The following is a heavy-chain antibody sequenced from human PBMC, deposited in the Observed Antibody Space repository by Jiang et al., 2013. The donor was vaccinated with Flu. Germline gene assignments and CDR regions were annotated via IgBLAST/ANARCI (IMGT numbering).Heavy chain of an antibody. Sequence: GAEVKKPGASVKVSCKASAYNSITYGFSWVRQAPGQGLEWLGWISVKNGNTNYAPHLQGRVTMSTDTSTSTAYMELRSLRSDDTAVYYCARDYYESSGYYYYFYGMDVWGQGPRSPSP. V-gene: IGHV1-18*01. CDR1: AYNSITYG. J-gene: IGHJ6*02. D-gene: IGHD3-22*01. CDR2: ISVKNGNT. CDR3: ARDYYESSGYYYYFYGMDV.